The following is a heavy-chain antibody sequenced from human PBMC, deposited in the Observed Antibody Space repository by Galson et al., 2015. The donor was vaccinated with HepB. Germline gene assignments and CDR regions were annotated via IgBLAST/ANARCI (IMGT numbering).Heavy chain of an antibody. CDR3: ARVASSGWYET. Sequence: ETLSLTCTVSGGSITISGYYWGWIRQPPGEGLQYIASIYYSGSTHYNPSLKSRVTISVDTSKSQFSLKLSSVTAADTAVYYCARVASSGWYETWGQGTLLTVSS. D-gene: IGHD6-25*01. V-gene: IGHV4-39*01. CDR2: IYYSGST. J-gene: IGHJ5*02. CDR1: GGSITISGYY.